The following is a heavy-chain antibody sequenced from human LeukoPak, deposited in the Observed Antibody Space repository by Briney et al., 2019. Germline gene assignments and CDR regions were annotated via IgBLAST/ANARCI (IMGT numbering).Heavy chain of an antibody. V-gene: IGHV1-69*02. CDR2: IIPILGIA. CDR1: GGTFSSYT. Sequence: GASVKVSCKASGGTFSSYTISWVRQAPGQGLEWMGRIIPILGIANYAQKFQGRVTITADKSTSTAYMELSSLKSEDTAVYYCASVEKEGYYFDYWGQGTLVTVSS. CDR3: ASVEKEGYYFDY. J-gene: IGHJ4*02.